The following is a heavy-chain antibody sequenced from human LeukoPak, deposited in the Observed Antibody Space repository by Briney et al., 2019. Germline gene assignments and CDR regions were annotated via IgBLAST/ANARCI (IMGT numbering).Heavy chain of an antibody. CDR3: AGDLVDRGSYLNWFDP. Sequence: HPGGSLRLSCAASGFTFSSYGMHWVRQAPGKGLEWVAVISYDGSNKYYADSVKGRFTISRDNSKNTLYLQMNSLRAEDTAVYYCAGDLVDRGSYLNWFDPWGQGTLVTVSS. V-gene: IGHV3-30*03. J-gene: IGHJ5*02. D-gene: IGHD1-26*01. CDR1: GFTFSSYG. CDR2: ISYDGSNK.